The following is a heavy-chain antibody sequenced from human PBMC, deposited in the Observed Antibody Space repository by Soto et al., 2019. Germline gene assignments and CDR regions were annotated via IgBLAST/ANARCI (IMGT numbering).Heavy chain of an antibody. J-gene: IGHJ4*02. CDR1: EFTFSSYA. V-gene: IGHV3-30-3*01. CDR2: ITPDGSSE. Sequence: QMHLVESGGGVVQPGRSLRLSCAASEFTFSSYAIHWVRQAPGKVLEWVAVITPDGSSEYYADSVKGRFTISRDNSKNTLYLQVNSLRTEDTAVYYCATGAAFYYDTSRYWGQGTLVTVSS. CDR3: ATGAAFYYDTSRY. D-gene: IGHD3-22*01.